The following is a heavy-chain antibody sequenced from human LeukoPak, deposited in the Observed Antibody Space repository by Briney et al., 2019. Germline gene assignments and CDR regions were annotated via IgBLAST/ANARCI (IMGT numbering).Heavy chain of an antibody. J-gene: IGHJ6*02. CDR2: ISGYNGET. Sequence: ASVKVSCKTSGYDFMSYGISWVRQAPAQGLEWMGWISGYNGETNYVQKFQGRVTMTEDTSTDTAYMELNSLRSDDTAVYYCATDPGEIVPAAKGPRGDYCYGMDVWGQGTTVTVSS. V-gene: IGHV1-18*01. D-gene: IGHD2-2*01. CDR3: ATDPGEIVPAAKGPRGDYCYGMDV. CDR1: GYDFMSYG.